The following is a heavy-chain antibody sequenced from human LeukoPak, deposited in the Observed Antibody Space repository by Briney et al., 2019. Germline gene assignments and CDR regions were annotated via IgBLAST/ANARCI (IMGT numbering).Heavy chain of an antibody. D-gene: IGHD2-2*01. CDR2: IYSGDSDT. Sequence: GESLKISCQGSGYSFTSYWIGWVRQMPGKGLEWMGIIYSGDSDTRYSPSFQGQVTISADKSISTAYLQWSSLKASDTAMYYCARRALKYCSSTSCPFDWFDPWGQGTLVTVSS. CDR3: ARRALKYCSSTSCPFDWFDP. CDR1: GYSFTSYW. J-gene: IGHJ5*02. V-gene: IGHV5-51*01.